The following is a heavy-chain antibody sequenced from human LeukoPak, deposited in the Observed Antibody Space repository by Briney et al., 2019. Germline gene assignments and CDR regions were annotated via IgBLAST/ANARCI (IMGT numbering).Heavy chain of an antibody. J-gene: IGHJ4*02. Sequence: PSETLSLTCTVSGYSIISDYFWGWIRQPPGKGLEWIGTIYHSGSTYYSPSLKSRVTVSVDTSKNEFSLKLSSVTAADTAVYFCARGIVGSRDFYFRYYFDYWGQGTLVTVSS. CDR2: IYHSGST. D-gene: IGHD3/OR15-3a*01. V-gene: IGHV4-38-2*02. CDR3: ARGIVGSRDFYFRYYFDY. CDR1: GYSIISDYF.